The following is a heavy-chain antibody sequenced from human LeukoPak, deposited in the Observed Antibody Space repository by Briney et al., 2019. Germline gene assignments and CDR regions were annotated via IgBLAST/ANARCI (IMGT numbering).Heavy chain of an antibody. V-gene: IGHV3-21*01. CDR1: GFTFSSYS. D-gene: IGHD6-13*01. CDR3: ARDGRYSSSSPYDY. CDR2: ISSSSSYI. J-gene: IGHJ4*02. Sequence: TGGSLRLSCAASGFTFSSYSMNWVRQAPGKGLEWVSSISSSSSYIYYADSVKGRFTISRDNAKNSLYLQMNSLRAEDTAVYYCARDGRYSSSSPYDYWGQGTLVTVSS.